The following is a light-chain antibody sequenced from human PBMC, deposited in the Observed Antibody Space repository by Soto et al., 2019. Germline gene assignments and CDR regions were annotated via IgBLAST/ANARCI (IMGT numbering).Light chain of an antibody. CDR3: QQSFSTLLIT. Sequence: DIQMTQSPSFLSASVGDRVTISCRASQSINTYLNWYQHKPGKAPKLLIYGTSDLQSGVPSRFSGCGSGTDFTLTINSLQPEDFATYYCQQSFSTLLITFGQGTRLEFK. J-gene: IGKJ5*01. CDR2: GTS. CDR1: QSINTY. V-gene: IGKV1-39*01.